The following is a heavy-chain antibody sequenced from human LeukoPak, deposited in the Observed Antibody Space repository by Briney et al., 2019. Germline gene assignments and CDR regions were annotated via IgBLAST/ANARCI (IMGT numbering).Heavy chain of an antibody. J-gene: IGHJ5*02. CDR2: ISSSGSTI. V-gene: IGHV3-48*03. CDR1: GFTFSSYE. Sequence: GGSLRLSCAASGFTFSSYEMNWVRQAPGKGLEWVSYISSSGSTIYYADSVKGRFTISRDNAKNSLYLQMNSLRAEDTAVYYCARDGTYCSSTSCSSWFDPWGQGTLVTVSS. D-gene: IGHD2-2*01. CDR3: ARDGTYCSSTSCSSWFDP.